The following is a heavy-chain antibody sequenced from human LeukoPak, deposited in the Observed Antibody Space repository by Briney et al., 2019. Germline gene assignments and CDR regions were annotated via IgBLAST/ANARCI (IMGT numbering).Heavy chain of an antibody. J-gene: IGHJ6*02. CDR1: GGSFSGYY. D-gene: IGHD2-8*01. CDR3: ARVVLMVYAIRYGMDV. CDR2: INHSGST. V-gene: IGHV4-34*01. Sequence: PSETLSLTCAVYGGSFSGYYWSWIRQPPGKGLEWIGEINHSGSTNYNPSLKSRVTISVDTSKNQFSLKLSSVTAADTAVYYCARVVLMVYAIRYGMDVRGQGTTVTVSS.